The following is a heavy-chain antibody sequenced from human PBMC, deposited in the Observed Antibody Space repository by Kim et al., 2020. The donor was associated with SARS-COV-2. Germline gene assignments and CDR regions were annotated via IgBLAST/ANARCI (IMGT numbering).Heavy chain of an antibody. J-gene: IGHJ4*02. CDR2: ISYDGSNK. D-gene: IGHD6-13*01. V-gene: IGHV3-30*03. Sequence: GGSLRLSCAASGFTFSSYGMHWVRQAPGKGLEWVAVISYDGSNKYYADSVKGRFTISRDNSKNTLYLQMNSLRAEDTAVYYCVWGESSREDYWGQGTLVTVSS. CDR3: VWGESSREDY. CDR1: GFTFSSYG.